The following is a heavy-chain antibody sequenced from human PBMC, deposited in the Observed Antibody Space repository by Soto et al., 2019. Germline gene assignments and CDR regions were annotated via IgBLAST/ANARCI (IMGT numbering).Heavy chain of an antibody. CDR2: IIPIFATV. CDR3: ARGGRGYSSAPRYYFDY. D-gene: IGHD5-18*01. J-gene: IGHJ4*02. CDR1: GGSFSSNP. Sequence: QVQLVQSGSEVKKPGSSVKVSCKASGGSFSSNPISWVRQAPGQGLEWMAGIIPIFATVHYGQKFQGRVTITADESTSTAYMELTSLRSEDTAVYFCARGGRGYSSAPRYYFDYWGQGTLVTVS. V-gene: IGHV1-69*01.